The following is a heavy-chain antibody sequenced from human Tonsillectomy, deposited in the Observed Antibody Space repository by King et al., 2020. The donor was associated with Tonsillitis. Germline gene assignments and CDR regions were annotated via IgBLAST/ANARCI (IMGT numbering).Heavy chain of an antibody. CDR2: ISYDGNNK. D-gene: IGHD2-2*02. V-gene: IGHV3-30*01. J-gene: IGHJ6*03. CDR3: ARVGGDCSSTSCYRNYYYYMDV. Sequence: VQLVESGGGVVQPGRSLRLSCAASGFTFSTYAIHWVRQAPGKGLEWVAVISYDGNNKYYADSVKGRFTISRDNSKNTLYLQMNSLRAEDTAVYYCARVGGDCSSTSCYRNYYYYMDVWGKGTTVTVSS. CDR1: GFTFSTYA.